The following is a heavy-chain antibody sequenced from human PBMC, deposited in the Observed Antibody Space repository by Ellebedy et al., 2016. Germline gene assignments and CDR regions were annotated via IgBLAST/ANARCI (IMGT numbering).Heavy chain of an antibody. CDR1: GLNLNTFF. CDR2: ISPGSDIT. V-gene: IGHV3-23*01. Sequence: GESLKISCTASGLNLNTFFMTWVRQAPGKGLEWVSTISPGSDITRLADSVKGRFTISRDNFKNSVYLRMNSLRVEDTAVYYCRQGHYADLWGQGTLVTVSS. D-gene: IGHD4-17*01. J-gene: IGHJ4*02. CDR3: RQGHYADL.